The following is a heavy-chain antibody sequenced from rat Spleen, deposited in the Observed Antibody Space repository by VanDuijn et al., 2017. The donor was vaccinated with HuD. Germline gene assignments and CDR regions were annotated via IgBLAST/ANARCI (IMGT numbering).Heavy chain of an antibody. CDR1: GFTFNNYW. V-gene: IGHV5-31*01. CDR2: ISTSGDNT. CDR3: ARQNNYFDY. J-gene: IGHJ2*01. Sequence: EVQLVESGGGLVQPGRSLKLSCVASGFTFNNYWMSWIRQAPGKGLEWVASISTSGDNTYYRDSVKGRFTISRDNAKNTLYLQMNSLRSEDTATYYCARQNNYFDYWGQGVMVTVSS.